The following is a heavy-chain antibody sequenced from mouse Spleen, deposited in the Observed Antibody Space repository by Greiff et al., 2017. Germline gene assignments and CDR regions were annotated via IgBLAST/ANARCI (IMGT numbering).Heavy chain of an antibody. CDR2: IYPSDSYT. J-gene: IGHJ2*01. D-gene: IGHD4-1*01. CDR3: TRDWDY. CDR1: GYTFTSYW. V-gene: IGHV1-69*02. Sequence: QVQLQQPGAELVRPGASVKLSCKASGYTFTSYWINWVKQRPGQGLEWIGNIYPSDSYTNYNQKFKDKATLTADKSSSTAYMQLSSPTSEDSAVYSCTRDWDYWGQGTTLTVSS.